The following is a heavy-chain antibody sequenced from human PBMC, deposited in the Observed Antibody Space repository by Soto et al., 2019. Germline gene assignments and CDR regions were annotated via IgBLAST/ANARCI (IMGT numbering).Heavy chain of an antibody. CDR2: ISYDGSNK. CDR3: ARDEGRQWLVYYYYYGMDV. V-gene: IGHV3-30-3*01. Sequence: QVQLVESGGGVVQPGRSLRLSCAASGFTFSSYAMHWVRQAPGKGLEWVAVISYDGSNKYYADSVKGRFTISRDNSKNTLYLQMNSLRAEDTAVYYCARDEGRQWLVYYYYYGMDVWGQGTTVTVSS. D-gene: IGHD6-19*01. CDR1: GFTFSSYA. J-gene: IGHJ6*02.